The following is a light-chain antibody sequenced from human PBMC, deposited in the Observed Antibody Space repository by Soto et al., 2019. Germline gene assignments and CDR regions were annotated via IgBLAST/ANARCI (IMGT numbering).Light chain of an antibody. CDR1: QTVYNN. CDR3: QQYTNWAIT. V-gene: IGKV3-15*01. J-gene: IGKJ5*01. CDR2: GVS. Sequence: EVVMTQSPATLSVSPGERATLSCRASQTVYNNYLAWYQQKPGQAPRLLIYGVSARATGVPARFSGSGSGTEFTLTISSLQSEDFAVYYCQQYTNWAITFGQGTRLEIK.